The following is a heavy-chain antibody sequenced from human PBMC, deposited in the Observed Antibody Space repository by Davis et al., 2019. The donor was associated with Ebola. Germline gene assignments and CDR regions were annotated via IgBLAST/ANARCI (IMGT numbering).Heavy chain of an antibody. Sequence: PGGSLRLSCAASGFTFSSYAMHWVRQAPGKGLEWVAVISYDGSNKYYADSVKGRFTISRDNSKNTLYLQMNSLRAEDTAVYYCASGTYYYDSMDYWGQGTLVTVSS. CDR1: GFTFSSYA. D-gene: IGHD3-22*01. CDR3: ASGTYYYDSMDY. J-gene: IGHJ4*02. V-gene: IGHV3-30-3*01. CDR2: ISYDGSNK.